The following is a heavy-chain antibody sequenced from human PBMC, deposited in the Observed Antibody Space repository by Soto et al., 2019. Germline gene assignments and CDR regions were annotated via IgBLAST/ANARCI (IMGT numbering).Heavy chain of an antibody. CDR2: ISSNGGST. J-gene: IGHJ4*02. CDR3: VKDAAIAPSYYLGY. Sequence: GGSLRLSCSASGFTVSSYAMHWVRQAPGKGLEYVSAISSNGGSTYYADSVKGRFTISRDNSKNTLYLQMSSLRAEDTAVYYCVKDAAIAPSYYLGYWGQGTLVAVSS. V-gene: IGHV3-64D*06. D-gene: IGHD6-25*01. CDR1: GFTVSSYA.